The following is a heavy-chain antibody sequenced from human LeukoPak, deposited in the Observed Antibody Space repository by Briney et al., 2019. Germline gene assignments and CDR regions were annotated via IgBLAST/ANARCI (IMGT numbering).Heavy chain of an antibody. J-gene: IGHJ4*02. CDR2: INPNSGGT. CDR1: GGTFSSYA. V-gene: IGHV1-2*02. Sequence: ASVKVSCKASGGTFSSYAISWVRQAPGQGLEWMGWINPNSGGTNYAQKFQGRVTMTRDTSISTAYMELSRLRSDDTAVYYCARDAGIVVTQFDYWGQGTLVTVSS. CDR3: ARDAGIVVTQFDY. D-gene: IGHD3-22*01.